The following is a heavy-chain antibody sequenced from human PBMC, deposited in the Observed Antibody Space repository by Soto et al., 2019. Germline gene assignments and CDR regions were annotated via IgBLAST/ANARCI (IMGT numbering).Heavy chain of an antibody. CDR3: AKLGMTSINRDY. J-gene: IGHJ4*02. CDR1: GFSFDTYA. D-gene: IGHD5-12*01. V-gene: IGHV3-23*01. Sequence: EAQLLESGGGLVQPGGSLRLSCAASGFSFDTYAMSWVRQAPGKGLEWVSSISGSGGNTYYADSVKGRFTISRDNSKNTLSLQMTSLRAEDTALYYCAKLGMTSINRDYWGQGTQVTVSS. CDR2: ISGSGGNT.